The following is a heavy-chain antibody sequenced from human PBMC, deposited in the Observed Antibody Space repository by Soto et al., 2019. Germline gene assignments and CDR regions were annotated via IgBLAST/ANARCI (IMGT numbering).Heavy chain of an antibody. CDR3: ARVGGSSELNYGMDV. V-gene: IGHV1-2*04. CDR2: INPTSGDT. J-gene: IGHJ6*02. D-gene: IGHD6-6*01. Sequence: ASVKVSCKASGFTFSDYFMHWVRQAPGQGLEWMGWINPTSGDTNYAQKFQGWATMTRDTSISTAYMELSRLRSDDTAVYYCARVGGSSELNYGMDVWGQGTTVTVSS. CDR1: GFTFSDYF.